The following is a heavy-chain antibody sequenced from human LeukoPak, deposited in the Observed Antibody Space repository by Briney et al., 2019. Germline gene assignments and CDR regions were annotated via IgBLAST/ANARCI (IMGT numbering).Heavy chain of an antibody. Sequence: PGGSLRLSCAASGFTFDDYAMPWVRQAPGKGLEWVSLISGDGSSTYYGDSVKGRFTISRDNSKNSLYLQMNSLRTEDTALYYCARVRTAMEIGAYWGQGTLVTVSS. V-gene: IGHV3-43*02. J-gene: IGHJ4*02. CDR2: ISGDGSST. CDR3: ARVRTAMEIGAY. D-gene: IGHD5-18*01. CDR1: GFTFDDYA.